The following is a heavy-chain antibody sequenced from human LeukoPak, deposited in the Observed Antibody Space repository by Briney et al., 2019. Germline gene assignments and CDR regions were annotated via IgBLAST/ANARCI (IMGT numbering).Heavy chain of an antibody. CDR1: GFTFSYYA. CDR3: ARWVSTSYDAFDI. J-gene: IGHJ3*02. D-gene: IGHD6-6*01. CDR2: ISSDGGST. V-gene: IGHV3-64*01. Sequence: GGSLRLSCAASGFTFSYYAMHWVSQAPGKGLEYVSAISSDGGSTYYANSVKGRFTISRDNSKNMLYLQMGSLRAEDMAVYYCARWVSTSYDAFDIWGQGTMVTVSS.